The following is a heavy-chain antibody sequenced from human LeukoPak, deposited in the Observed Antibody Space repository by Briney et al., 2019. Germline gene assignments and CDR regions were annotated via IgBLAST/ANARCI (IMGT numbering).Heavy chain of an antibody. Sequence: PSETLSLTCTVSGGSISSYYWSWIRQPPGKGLEWIGYIYYSGSTNYNPSLKSRVTISVDTSKNQFSLKLSSVAAADTAVCYCARLLPRGLHFDYWGQGTLVTVSS. V-gene: IGHV4-59*08. CDR1: GGSISSYY. CDR3: ARLLPRGLHFDY. J-gene: IGHJ4*02. CDR2: IYYSGST. D-gene: IGHD2-15*01.